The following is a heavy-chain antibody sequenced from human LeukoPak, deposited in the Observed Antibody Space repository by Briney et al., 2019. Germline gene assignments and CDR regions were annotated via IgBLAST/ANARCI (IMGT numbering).Heavy chain of an antibody. V-gene: IGHV3-48*01. Sequence: PGGSLRLSCAASGFTFSRYWMSWVRQAPGKGLEWVSYISSSSSTIYYADSVKGRFTISRDNAKNSLYLQMNSLRAEDTAVYYCARGTVTTFHYYYYMDVWGKGTTVTVSS. D-gene: IGHD4-17*01. CDR3: ARGTVTTFHYYYYMDV. CDR1: GFTFSRYW. J-gene: IGHJ6*03. CDR2: ISSSSSTI.